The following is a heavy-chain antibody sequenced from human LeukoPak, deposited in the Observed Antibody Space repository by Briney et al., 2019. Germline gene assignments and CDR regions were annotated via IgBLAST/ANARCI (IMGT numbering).Heavy chain of an antibody. V-gene: IGHV3-23*01. CDR2: ISGSGGST. CDR3: AKDGGYVSGFDY. J-gene: IGHJ4*02. Sequence: PGGSLRLSCAASGFTFSSYAMSWVRQAPGKGLEWVSAISGSGGSTHYADSVKGRFTISRDNSKNTLYLQMNSLRAEDTAVYYCAKDGGYVSGFDYWGQGTLVTASS. CDR1: GFTFSSYA. D-gene: IGHD5-12*01.